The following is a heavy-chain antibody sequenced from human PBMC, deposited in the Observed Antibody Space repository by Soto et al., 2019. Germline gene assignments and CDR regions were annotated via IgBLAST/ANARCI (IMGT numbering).Heavy chain of an antibody. CDR2: IYYSGST. J-gene: IGHJ4*02. V-gene: IGHV4-30-4*01. D-gene: IGHD3-10*01. Sequence: TSETLSLTCTVSGVSISSGDYYWSWIRQPPGKGLEWIGYIYYSGSTYYNPSLKSRVTISVDTSKNQFSLKLSSVTAADTAVYYCARRGYYYGSGSYYKGSFDYWGQGTLVTVSS. CDR1: GVSISSGDYY. CDR3: ARRGYYYGSGSYYKGSFDY.